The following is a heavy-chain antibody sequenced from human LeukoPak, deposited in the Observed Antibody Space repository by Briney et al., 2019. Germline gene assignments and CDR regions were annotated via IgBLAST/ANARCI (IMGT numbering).Heavy chain of an antibody. V-gene: IGHV1-2*02. D-gene: IGHD1-14*01. Sequence: EASVKVSCKASGYTFTGYYMHWVRQAPGQGLECMGWINPNSGVTNYAQKLQGRVTMTTDTSTSTAYMELRSLRSDDTAVYYCARATISSRAYYYYYMDVWGKGTTVTVSS. CDR1: GYTFTGYY. CDR2: INPNSGVT. J-gene: IGHJ6*03. CDR3: ARATISSRAYYYYYMDV.